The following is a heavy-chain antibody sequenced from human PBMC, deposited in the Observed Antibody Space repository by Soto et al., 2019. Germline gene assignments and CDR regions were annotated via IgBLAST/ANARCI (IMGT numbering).Heavy chain of an antibody. D-gene: IGHD2-15*01. CDR2: SSYSGST. CDR3: ATMGTPATGLYFFDY. V-gene: IGHV4-30-4*01. J-gene: IGHJ4*02. Sequence: QVQLQESGPGLVKPSQTLSLTCTVSGGSISSGNYYWSWSRQPPGKGLEWIGVSSYSGSTYYSTSLKSRVTISVDTSKSQFSLNLSFVTAADTAVYYCATMGTPATGLYFFDYWGQGSLVTVSS. CDR1: GGSISSGNYY.